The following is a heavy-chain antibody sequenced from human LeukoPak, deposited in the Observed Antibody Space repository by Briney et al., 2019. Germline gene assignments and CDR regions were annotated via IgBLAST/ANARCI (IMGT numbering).Heavy chain of an antibody. CDR1: GFTFSSYW. CDR3: AKDTAKVPKTFDY. D-gene: IGHD5-18*01. J-gene: IGHJ4*02. V-gene: IGHV3-7*01. CDR2: IKQDGSEK. Sequence: GGSLRLSCAASGFTFSSYWMSWVRQAPGKGLEWVANIKQDGSEKYYVDSVKGRFTISRDNAKNSLYLQMNSLRAEDTAVYYCAKDTAKVPKTFDYWGQGNLVTVSS.